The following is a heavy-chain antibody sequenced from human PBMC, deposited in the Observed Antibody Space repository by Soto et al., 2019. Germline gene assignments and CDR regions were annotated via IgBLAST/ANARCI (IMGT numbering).Heavy chain of an antibody. CDR1: GFTFSSYA. CDR2: ISGSGGST. Sequence: GESLKISCAASGFTFSSYAMSWVRQAPGKGLEWVSAISGSGGSTYYADSVKGRFTISRDNSKNTLYLQMNSLRAEDTAVYYCAKDSGEYYGSGSGDWFDPWGQGTLVTVSA. V-gene: IGHV3-23*01. CDR3: AKDSGEYYGSGSGDWFDP. D-gene: IGHD3-10*01. J-gene: IGHJ5*02.